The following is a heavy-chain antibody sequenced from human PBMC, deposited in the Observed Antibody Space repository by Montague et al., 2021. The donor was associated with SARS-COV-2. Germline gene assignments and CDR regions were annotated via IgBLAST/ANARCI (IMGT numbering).Heavy chain of an antibody. Sequence: SETLSLTCTVSGGSISSYWSWIRQPPGGGLEWIGYVFYRGTTNYSPSLKSRVTLVVDTSKKQYSLSLRSVTAADTGVYYCARGGGASGWYWSYMDYWGRGTLVTVSS. CDR2: VFYRGTT. J-gene: IGHJ4*02. V-gene: IGHV4-59*01. CDR1: GGSISSY. D-gene: IGHD6-19*01. CDR3: ARGGGASGWYWSYMDY.